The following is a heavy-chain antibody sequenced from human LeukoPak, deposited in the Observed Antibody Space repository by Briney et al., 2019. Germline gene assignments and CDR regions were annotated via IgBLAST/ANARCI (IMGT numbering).Heavy chain of an antibody. CDR1: GYTFTSYY. CDR3: ARDRNIVVVKTLHYFDY. J-gene: IGHJ4*02. V-gene: IGHV1-46*01. D-gene: IGHD2-21*01. Sequence: ASVKVSCKASGYTFTSYYMHWVRQAPGQGLEWMGIINPSGGSTSYAQKFQGRVTMTRDTSTSTVYMELSSLRSEDTAVYYCARDRNIVVVKTLHYFDYWGQGTLVTVSS. CDR2: INPSGGST.